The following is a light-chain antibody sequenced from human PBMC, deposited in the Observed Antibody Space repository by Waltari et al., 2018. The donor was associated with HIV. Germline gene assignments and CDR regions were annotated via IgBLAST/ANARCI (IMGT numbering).Light chain of an antibody. CDR2: DVR. Sequence: QSALTQPRSVSGSPGQSVTISCTGTTSDVGGFAYVSWFQRHPGKAPKLLIYDVRKRPSGVSDRFSGSKSGNTASLTISGLQAEDEADYFCCSYADTYAWVFGGGTKLTVL. J-gene: IGLJ3*02. CDR3: CSYADTYAWV. V-gene: IGLV2-11*01. CDR1: TSDVGGFAY.